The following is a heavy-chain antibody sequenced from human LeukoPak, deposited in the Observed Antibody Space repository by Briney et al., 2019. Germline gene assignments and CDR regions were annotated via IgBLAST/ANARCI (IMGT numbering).Heavy chain of an antibody. J-gene: IGHJ4*02. V-gene: IGHV3-21*01. CDR1: GFTFTTYS. D-gene: IGHD5-12*01. CDR3: ARVGRWLRVPYFDY. Sequence: PGGSLRLSCEASGFTFTTYSMTWVRQAPGKGLEWVSIISSGSSAIFSADALKGRFTISRDDAKNSLYLQMNSLRAEDTAVYYCARVGRWLRVPYFDYWGQGTLVTVSS. CDR2: ISSGSSAI.